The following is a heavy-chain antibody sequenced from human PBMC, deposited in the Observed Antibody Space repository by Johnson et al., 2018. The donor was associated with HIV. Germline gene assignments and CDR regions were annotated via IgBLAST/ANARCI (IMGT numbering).Heavy chain of an antibody. V-gene: IGHV3-15*01. D-gene: IGHD5-12*01. CDR2: IKSKTDGGTT. J-gene: IGHJ3*02. Sequence: VQLVESGGGLVKPGGSLRLSCAASGFTFSNAWMSWVRQAPGKGLEWVGRIKSKTDGGTTDYAAPLKGRVTISRDDSKNTLYLQVNSLRAEDTALYYCARAPGYPDAFDIWGQGTMVTVSS. CDR3: ARAPGYPDAFDI. CDR1: GFTFSNAW.